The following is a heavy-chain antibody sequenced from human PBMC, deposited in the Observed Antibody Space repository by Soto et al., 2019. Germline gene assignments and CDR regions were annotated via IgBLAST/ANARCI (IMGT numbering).Heavy chain of an antibody. CDR3: ARERPDGSRLDP. Sequence: QVQLQESGPGLVKPSQTLSLTCTVSGGSISSGDYYWSWIRQPPGKGLEWIGYIYYSGSTYYNPYLKRRVTISVDTSENQSSLKLSSVTAADTAVYYCARERPDGSRLDPWGQGTLVTVSS. J-gene: IGHJ5*02. CDR1: GGSISSGDYY. V-gene: IGHV4-30-4*01. CDR2: IYYSGST. D-gene: IGHD6-13*01.